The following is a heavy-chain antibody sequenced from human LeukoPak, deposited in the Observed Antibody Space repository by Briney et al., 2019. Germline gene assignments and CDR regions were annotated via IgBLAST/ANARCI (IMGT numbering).Heavy chain of an antibody. CDR3: VRNFDSYNAFDI. J-gene: IGHJ3*02. CDR2: IFYNGNT. CDR1: GGSISIGGYY. V-gene: IGHV4-31*03. Sequence: SGTLSLTCTVSGGSISIGGYYWSWIRQHPGKGLEWIGYIFYNGNTYYNPSLKSRLTISGDTSENQFSLKLSSVTAADTAVYHCVRNFDSYNAFDIWGQGTMVTVSS. D-gene: IGHD3-22*01.